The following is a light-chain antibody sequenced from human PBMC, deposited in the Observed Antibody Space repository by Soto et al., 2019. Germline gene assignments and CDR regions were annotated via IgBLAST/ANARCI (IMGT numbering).Light chain of an antibody. CDR3: AAWDDSLNGLVV. J-gene: IGLJ2*01. CDR2: GNN. CDR1: SSKIGSNT. Sequence: QSVLTQPPSASGTPGQRVTISCSGSSSKIGSNTVNWYQQLPGTAPKLLIYGNNQRPSGVPDRFSGSRSGTSASLAISGLQSEDEADYYCAAWDDSLNGLVVFGGGTKLTVL. V-gene: IGLV1-44*01.